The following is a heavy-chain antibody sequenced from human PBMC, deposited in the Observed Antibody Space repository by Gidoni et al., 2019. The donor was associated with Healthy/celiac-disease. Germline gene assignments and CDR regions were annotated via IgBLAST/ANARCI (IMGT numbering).Heavy chain of an antibody. Sequence: EVQLVESGGGLVQPGGSLRLSCAASGFTFSSYSMNWVRQAPGKGLEWVSYISSSSSTIYYADSVKGRFTISRDNAKNSLYLQMNSLRDEDTAVYYCARETVAVTTFYYGMDVWGQGTTVTVSS. CDR3: ARETVAVTTFYYGMDV. J-gene: IGHJ6*02. CDR1: GFTFSSYS. V-gene: IGHV3-48*02. D-gene: IGHD4-4*01. CDR2: ISSSSSTI.